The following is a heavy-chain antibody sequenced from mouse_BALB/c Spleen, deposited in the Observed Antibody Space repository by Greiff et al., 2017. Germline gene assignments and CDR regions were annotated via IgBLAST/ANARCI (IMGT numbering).Heavy chain of an antibody. D-gene: IGHD1-1*01. CDR2: ISSGGST. J-gene: IGHJ2*01. CDR1: GFTFSSYA. CDR3: ARGTFITTVVAPSDY. Sequence: EVQLQESGGGLVKPGGSLKLSCAASGFTFSSYAMSWVRQTPEKRLEWVASISSGGSTYYPDSVKGRFTISRDNARNILYLQMSSLRSEDTAMYYCARGTFITTVVAPSDYWGQGTTLTVSS. V-gene: IGHV5-6-5*01.